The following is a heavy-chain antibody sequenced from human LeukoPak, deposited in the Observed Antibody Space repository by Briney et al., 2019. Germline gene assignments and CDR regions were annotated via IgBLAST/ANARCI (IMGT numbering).Heavy chain of an antibody. Sequence: ASVKVSCKASGYTFTSYDINWVRQATGQGLEWMGWMNPNSGNTGYAQKFQGRVTITRNTSISTAYMELSSLRSEDTAVYYCARALYCSSTSCYLVSWGQGTLVTVSS. J-gene: IGHJ5*01. D-gene: IGHD2-2*01. CDR3: ARALYCSSTSCYLVS. V-gene: IGHV1-8*03. CDR1: GYTFTSYD. CDR2: MNPNSGNT.